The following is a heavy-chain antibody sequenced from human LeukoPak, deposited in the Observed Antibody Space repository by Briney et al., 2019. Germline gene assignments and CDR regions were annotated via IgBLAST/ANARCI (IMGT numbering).Heavy chain of an antibody. CDR1: GFTLSSHA. J-gene: IGHJ6*02. Sequence: GRSLRLSCAASGFTLSSHAMHWVRQAPGEGLEWVAAIAYDGSSPHYGDSVKGRFIISRDNSKSALYLQMSNLRAEDTAVYFCARGGGLDVWGQGATVTVSS. D-gene: IGHD3-16*01. CDR2: IAYDGSSP. CDR3: ARGGGLDV. V-gene: IGHV3-30-3*01.